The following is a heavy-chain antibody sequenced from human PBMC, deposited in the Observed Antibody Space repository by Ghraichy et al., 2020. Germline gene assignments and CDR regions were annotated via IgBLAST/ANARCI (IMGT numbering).Heavy chain of an antibody. J-gene: IGHJ4*02. V-gene: IGHV3-23*01. CDR1: GFTFSSYA. CDR2: ISGSGGST. CDR3: AKDYRDYKLYYFDY. Sequence: GESLNISCAASGFTFSSYAMSWVRQAPGKGLEWVSAISGSGGSTYYADSVKGRFTISRDNSKNTLYLQMNSLRAEDTAVYYCAKDYRDYKLYYFDYWGQGTLVTVSS. D-gene: IGHD4-11*01.